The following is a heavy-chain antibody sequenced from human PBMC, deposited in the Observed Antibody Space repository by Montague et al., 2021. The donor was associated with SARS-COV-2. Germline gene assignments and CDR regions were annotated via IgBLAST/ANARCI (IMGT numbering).Heavy chain of an antibody. CDR3: ARSQYCGSDCYFEH. CDR2: VNPADSRT. Sequence: QSGAEVKKSGESLRISCRGSGYDFTSYWISWVRQMPGKGLEWMGRVNPADSRTNYSPSFQGQVTISVDKSATTAYLQWSSLKASDTAIYYCARSQYCGSDCYFEHWGQGSLVTVSS. D-gene: IGHD2-21*02. J-gene: IGHJ1*01. CDR1: GYDFTSYW. V-gene: IGHV5-10-1*01.